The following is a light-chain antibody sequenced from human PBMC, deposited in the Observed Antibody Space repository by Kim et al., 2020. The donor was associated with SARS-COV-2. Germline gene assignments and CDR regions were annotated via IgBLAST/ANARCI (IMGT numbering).Light chain of an antibody. V-gene: IGLV1-44*01. Sequence: GQRVTISCSGSDSYIGRKPVSWYQQLPGTPPKRLIYTNNLRPSGVPGRFSASKSGISASLAISGLQSEDEAIYYCASWDDSLNGPVFGGGTQLTVL. CDR2: TNN. CDR1: DSYIGRKP. J-gene: IGLJ3*02. CDR3: ASWDDSLNGPV.